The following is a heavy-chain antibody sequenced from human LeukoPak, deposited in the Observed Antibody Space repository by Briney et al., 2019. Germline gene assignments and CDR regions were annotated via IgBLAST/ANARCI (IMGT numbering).Heavy chain of an antibody. CDR2: IYTSGST. V-gene: IGHV4-4*07. D-gene: IGHD6-19*01. Sequence: PSETLSLTCTVSGGSISSYYWSWIRQPAGKGRERIGRIYTSGSTNYNPSLKSRVTMSVDTSKNQFSLKLSSVTAADTAVYYCARDRIAVAGDYFDYWGRGTLVTVSS. CDR1: GGSISSYY. J-gene: IGHJ4*02. CDR3: ARDRIAVAGDYFDY.